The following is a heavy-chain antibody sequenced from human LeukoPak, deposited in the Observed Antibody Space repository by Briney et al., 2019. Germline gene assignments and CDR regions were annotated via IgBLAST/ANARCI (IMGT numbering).Heavy chain of an antibody. CDR1: GFTFGDYA. J-gene: IGHJ3*02. D-gene: IGHD4-17*01. CDR2: IRSKAYGGTT. Sequence: GRSLRLSCTASGFTFGDYAMSWFRQAPGKGQEWVGFIRSKAYGGTTEYAASVKGRFTISRDDSKSIAYLQMNSLKTEDTAVYYCTRDLNGDYGFAFDIWGQGTMVTVSS. V-gene: IGHV3-49*03. CDR3: TRDLNGDYGFAFDI.